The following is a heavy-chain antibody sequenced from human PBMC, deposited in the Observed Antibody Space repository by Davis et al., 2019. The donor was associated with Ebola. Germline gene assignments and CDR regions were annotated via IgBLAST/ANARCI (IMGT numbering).Heavy chain of an antibody. CDR1: GFTFSSYS. J-gene: IGHJ6*02. CDR3: ANDLGRLVSNGMDV. D-gene: IGHD3-3*01. V-gene: IGHV3-21*01. Sequence: PGGSLRLSCAASGFTFSSYSMNWVRQAPGKGLEWVSSISSSSSYIYYADSVKGRFTISRDNAKNSLYLQMNSLRAEDTAVYYCANDLGRLVSNGMDVWGQGTTVTVSS. CDR2: ISSSSSYI.